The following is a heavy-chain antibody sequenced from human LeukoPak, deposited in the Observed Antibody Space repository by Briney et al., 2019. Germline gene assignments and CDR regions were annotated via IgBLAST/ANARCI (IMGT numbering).Heavy chain of an antibody. CDR1: GYSISSGYY. CDR3: AMGMSYYYYMDV. Sequence: SETLSLTCTVSGYSISSGYYWGWIRQPPGKGLEWIGSIYHSGSTYYNPSLKSRVTISVDTSKNQFSLKLSSVTAADTAVYYCAMGMSYYYYMDVWGKGTTVTVSS. V-gene: IGHV4-38-2*02. D-gene: IGHD7-27*01. J-gene: IGHJ6*03. CDR2: IYHSGST.